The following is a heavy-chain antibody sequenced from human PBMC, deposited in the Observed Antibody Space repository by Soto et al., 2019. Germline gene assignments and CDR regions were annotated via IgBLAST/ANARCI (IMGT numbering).Heavy chain of an antibody. D-gene: IGHD3-3*01. Sequence: ETLSLTCTVSGGSISSYYWSWIRQPPGKGLEWIGYIYYSGSTNYNPSLKSRVTISVDTSKNQFSLKLSSVTAADTAVYYCARSGYYAYNWFDPWGQGTLVTVSS. V-gene: IGHV4-59*13. CDR3: ARSGYYAYNWFDP. CDR1: GGSISSYY. CDR2: IYYSGST. J-gene: IGHJ5*02.